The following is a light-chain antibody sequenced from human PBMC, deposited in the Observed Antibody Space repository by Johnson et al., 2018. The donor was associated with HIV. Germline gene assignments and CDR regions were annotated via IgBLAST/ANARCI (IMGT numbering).Light chain of an antibody. Sequence: HSVLTQPPSVSAAPGQKVTISCSGSSSNIGNNYVSWYQQLPGTAPKLLIYDNNKRPSGIPDRFSGSKYGTSATLGITGLPTGDEADYYCGTWDSGLSAGGVFGTGTKVTVL. V-gene: IGLV1-51*01. CDR3: GTWDSGLSAGGV. CDR1: SSNIGNNY. J-gene: IGLJ1*01. CDR2: DNN.